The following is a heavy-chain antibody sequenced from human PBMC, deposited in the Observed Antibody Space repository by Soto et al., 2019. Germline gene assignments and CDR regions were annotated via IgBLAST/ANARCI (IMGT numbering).Heavy chain of an antibody. J-gene: IGHJ4*02. D-gene: IGHD3-3*01. CDR3: ARHKRDLRFLEWSYYFDY. CDR1: GFTFSSYA. V-gene: IGHV3-30-3*01. Sequence: QVQLVESGGDVVQPGRSLRLSCAVSGFTFSSYAMHWVRQAPGKGLEWVAVISYDGSNKYYADSVKGRFTISRDNSKNTLYLQMNSLRAEDTAVYYCARHKRDLRFLEWSYYFDYWGQGTLVTVPS. CDR2: ISYDGSNK.